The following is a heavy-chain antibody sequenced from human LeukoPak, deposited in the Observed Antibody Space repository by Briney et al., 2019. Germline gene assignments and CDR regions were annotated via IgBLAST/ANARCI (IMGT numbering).Heavy chain of an antibody. Sequence: PSETLSLTCTVSGDSISTYYWSWIRQPPGKGLEWIGYIYYRVTSDYNPSLKSRVTMSVDMSTRQISLKLSSVTAADTAVYYCARDVSSWLDSWGQGTLVTVSS. CDR2: IYYRVTS. CDR3: ARDVSSWLDS. D-gene: IGHD6-13*01. CDR1: GDSISTYY. J-gene: IGHJ4*02. V-gene: IGHV4-59*01.